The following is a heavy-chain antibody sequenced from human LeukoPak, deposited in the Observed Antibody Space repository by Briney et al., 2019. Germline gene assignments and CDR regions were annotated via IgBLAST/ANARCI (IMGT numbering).Heavy chain of an antibody. Sequence: ASVRVSCKASGYTFTSYGISWVRQAPGQGLEWMGWISAYNGNTNYAQKLQGRVTVTTDTSTSTAYMELRSLRSDDTAVYYCARGGRYYYDSSGYGTYYYYGMDVWGQGTTVTVSS. D-gene: IGHD3-22*01. V-gene: IGHV1-18*01. CDR1: GYTFTSYG. CDR2: ISAYNGNT. J-gene: IGHJ6*02. CDR3: ARGGRYYYDSSGYGTYYYYGMDV.